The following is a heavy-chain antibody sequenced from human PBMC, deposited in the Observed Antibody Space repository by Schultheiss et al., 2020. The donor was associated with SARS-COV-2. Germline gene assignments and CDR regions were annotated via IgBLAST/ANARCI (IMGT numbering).Heavy chain of an antibody. V-gene: IGHV3-23*01. CDR2: ISGSGGST. CDR1: GFTFSSYA. Sequence: GGSLRLSCAASGFTFSSYAMSWVRQAPGKGLEWVSAISGSGGSTYYADSVKGRFTISRDNSKNTLYLQMNSLRAEDTAVYYCAKGGAPYNDYVWGSYDRYYMDVWGKGTTVTVSS. D-gene: IGHD3-16*01. CDR3: AKGGAPYNDYVWGSYDRYYMDV. J-gene: IGHJ6*03.